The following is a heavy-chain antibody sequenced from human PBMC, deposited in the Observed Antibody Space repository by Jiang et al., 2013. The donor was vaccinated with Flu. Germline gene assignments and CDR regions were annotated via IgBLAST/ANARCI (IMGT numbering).Heavy chain of an antibody. J-gene: IGHJ5*02. CDR3: ARVVVVPAATTSNWLDP. Sequence: SQTLSLTCAISGDSVSSNSAAWNWIRQSPSRGLEWLGGTYYRSKWYNDYAGSVKSRITINPDTSKNQFSLQLNSVTPEDTAVYYCARVVVVPAATTSNWLDPWGQGTLVTVSS. CDR1: GDSVSSNSAA. V-gene: IGHV6-1*01. D-gene: IGHD2-2*01. CDR2: TYYRSKWYN.